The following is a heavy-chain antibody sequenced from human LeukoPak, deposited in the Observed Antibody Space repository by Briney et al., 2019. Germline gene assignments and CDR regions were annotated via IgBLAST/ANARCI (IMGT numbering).Heavy chain of an antibody. CDR3: ARAEDYYFYYYGMDV. J-gene: IGHJ6*02. CDR2: ISSSGSTI. V-gene: IGHV3-11*01. CDR1: GFTFSDYY. D-gene: IGHD1-14*01. Sequence: GGSLRLSCAASGFTFSDYYRSWIRQAPGEGLEWISYISSSGSTIYYADSVKGRFTISRDNAKNSLYLQMNSLRAEDTAVYYCARAEDYYFYYYGMDVWGQGTTVTVSS.